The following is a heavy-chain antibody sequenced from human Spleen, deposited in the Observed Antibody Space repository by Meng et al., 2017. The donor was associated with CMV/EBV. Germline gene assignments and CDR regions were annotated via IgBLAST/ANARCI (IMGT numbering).Heavy chain of an antibody. J-gene: IGHJ4*02. D-gene: IGHD2-21*02. V-gene: IGHV4-34*01. Sequence: QVTLRPGGAGLLEPPETLSRPCAVYGWSFSGYYWSWIRQPPGKGLEWIGEINHSGSTNYNPSLKSRVTISVDRSKNQFSLKLSSVTAADTAVYYCARVVTALWGYYFDYWGQGTLVTVSS. CDR3: ARVVTALWGYYFDY. CDR1: GWSFSGYY. CDR2: INHSGST.